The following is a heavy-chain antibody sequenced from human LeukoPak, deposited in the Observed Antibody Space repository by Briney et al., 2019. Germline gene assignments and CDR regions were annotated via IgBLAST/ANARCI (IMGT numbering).Heavy chain of an antibody. V-gene: IGHV5-51*01. CDR2: IYPGDSNT. D-gene: IGHD3-16*01. Sequence: GESLKISCKGSGYSFTSYWIGWVRQMPGKGLEWMGIIYPGDSNTKYSPSFQGQVTISADKSIRTAYLQWSSLEASDTAMYYCARRPMIPFGGAQYYFDYWGQGTLVTISS. J-gene: IGHJ4*02. CDR1: GYSFTSYW. CDR3: ARRPMIPFGGAQYYFDY.